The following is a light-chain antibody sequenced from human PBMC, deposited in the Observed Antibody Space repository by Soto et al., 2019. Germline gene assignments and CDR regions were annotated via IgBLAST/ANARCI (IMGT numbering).Light chain of an antibody. CDR2: HAS. CDR3: QHDNSYT. V-gene: IGKV1-5*01. CDR1: QSISNW. Sequence: DIQMTQSPATLPASLGDRVTLSCRASQSISNWLAWYQQKPGTAPTVLIYHASNLQSGVPSRFSGSGSGTEFTLTILRPQPDDVATYYRQHDNSYTFGQGTKVDNK. J-gene: IGKJ1*01.